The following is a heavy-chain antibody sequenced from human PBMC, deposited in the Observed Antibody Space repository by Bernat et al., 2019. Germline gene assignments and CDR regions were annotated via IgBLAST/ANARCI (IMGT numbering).Heavy chain of an antibody. Sequence: QLQLQESGPGLVKPSETLSLTCTVSGGSISSSSYYWGWIRQPPGKGLEWIGYIYYSGSTYYNPSLKSRVTISVDTSKNQFSLKLSSVTAADTAVYYCARWEQLVRTFDYWGQGTLVTVSS. CDR3: ARWEQLVRTFDY. J-gene: IGHJ4*02. V-gene: IGHV4-30-4*08. CDR1: GGSISSSSYY. CDR2: IYYSGST. D-gene: IGHD6-13*01.